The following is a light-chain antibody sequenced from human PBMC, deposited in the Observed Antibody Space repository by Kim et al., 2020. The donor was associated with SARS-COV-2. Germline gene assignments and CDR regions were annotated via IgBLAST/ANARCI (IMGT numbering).Light chain of an antibody. J-gene: IGKJ1*01. CDR2: WPS. CDR3: T. CDR1: QTVLCSSNNENY. V-gene: IGKV4-1*01. Sequence: LAVSLGERATINCKSSQTVLCSSNNENYLAWFPRKPGQPPKLLIYWPSTRESGVPDRFSGSGSGTDFTLTISSLQAEDVAVYSGTFGQGTKVDIK.